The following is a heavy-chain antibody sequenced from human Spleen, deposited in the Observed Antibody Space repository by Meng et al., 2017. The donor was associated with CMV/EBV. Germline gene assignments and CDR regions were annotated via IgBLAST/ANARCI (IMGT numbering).Heavy chain of an antibody. CDR1: GFTFSSYA. CDR2: IRYDGSDK. V-gene: IGHV3-30*02. CDR3: AKAPRPYYYGMDV. J-gene: IGHJ6*02. Sequence: GESLKISCAASGFTFSSYAMHWVRQAPGKGLEWVAFIRYDGSDKYYADSVKGRFTISRDNSKNTMYLQMNSLRAEDTAVYYCAKAPRPYYYGMDVWGQGTTVTVSS.